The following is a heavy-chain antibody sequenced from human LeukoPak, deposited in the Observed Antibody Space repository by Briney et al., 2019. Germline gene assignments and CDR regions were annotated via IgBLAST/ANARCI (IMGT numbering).Heavy chain of an antibody. CDR3: ARASYYYDSSGGYAFDI. CDR1: GFTLSSYS. J-gene: IGHJ3*02. V-gene: IGHV3-33*08. D-gene: IGHD3-22*01. CDR2: IGDNGSDK. Sequence: GGSLRLSCAASGFTLSSYSMNWVRRAPGKGLEWVAVIGDNGSDKYYADSVKGRFTISRDTSRNMLYLQMNSLRAEDTALFYCARASYYYDSSGGYAFDIWGQGTMVTVSS.